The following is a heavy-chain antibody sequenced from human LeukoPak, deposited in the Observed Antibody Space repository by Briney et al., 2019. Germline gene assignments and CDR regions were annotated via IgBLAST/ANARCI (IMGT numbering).Heavy chain of an antibody. V-gene: IGHV3-64D*06. Sequence: GGSLRLSCSASGFTFSSYAMHWVRQAPGQGLEYVSVISSNGGSTYYADSGKGRFTIYRDNSTNTLYLQMSSLRAEDTAVYYCVKDSMVRKNFDYWGQGTLVTVSS. D-gene: IGHD3-10*01. CDR2: ISSNGGST. J-gene: IGHJ4*02. CDR1: GFTFSSYA. CDR3: VKDSMVRKNFDY.